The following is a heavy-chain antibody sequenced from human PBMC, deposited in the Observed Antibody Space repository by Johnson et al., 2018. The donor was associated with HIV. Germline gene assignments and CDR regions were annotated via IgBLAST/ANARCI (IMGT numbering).Heavy chain of an antibody. CDR1: GFTFSGSA. V-gene: IGHV3-73*01. CDR2: IRSKANSYAT. CDR3: ARGGDYYDSTGAFDI. J-gene: IGHJ3*02. Sequence: VQLVESGGGLVQPGGSLKLSCAASGFTFSGSAMHWVRQASGKGLEWVGRIRSKANSYATAYAASVKGRFTISRDDSKNTAYLQMNSLRAEDTAGYYCARGGDYYDSTGAFDIWGQGTMVTVSS. D-gene: IGHD3-22*01.